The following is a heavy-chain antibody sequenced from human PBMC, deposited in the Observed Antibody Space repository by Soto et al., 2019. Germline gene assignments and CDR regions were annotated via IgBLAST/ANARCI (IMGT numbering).Heavy chain of an antibody. D-gene: IGHD4-17*01. CDR2: IYYSGST. CDR1: GGSISSYY. V-gene: IGHV4-59*01. CDR3: ARGKYGDYSYYYYMDV. J-gene: IGHJ6*03. Sequence: QVQLQESGPGLVKPSETLSLTCTVSGGSISSYYWSWIRQPPGKGLEWIGYIYYSGSTNYNPSLKSRVTISVDTSKNQFSLKLSSVTAADTAVYYCARGKYGDYSYYYYMDVWGKGTTVTVSS.